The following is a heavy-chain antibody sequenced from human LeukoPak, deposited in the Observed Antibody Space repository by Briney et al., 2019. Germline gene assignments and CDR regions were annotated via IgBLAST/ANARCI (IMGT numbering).Heavy chain of an antibody. D-gene: IGHD3-9*01. CDR3: ARGTYYDILTGYRRSILGLDY. V-gene: IGHV3-30*03. CDR1: GFTFSSYG. CDR2: ISYDGSNK. J-gene: IGHJ4*02. Sequence: GGSLRLSCAASGFTFSSYGMHWVRQAPGKGLEWVAVISYDGSNKYYADSVKGRFTISRDNSKNTLYLQMNSLRAEDTAVYYCARGTYYDILTGYRRSILGLDYWGQGTLVTVSS.